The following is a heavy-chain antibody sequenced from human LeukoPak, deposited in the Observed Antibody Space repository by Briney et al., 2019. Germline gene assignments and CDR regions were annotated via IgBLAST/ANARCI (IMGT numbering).Heavy chain of an antibody. CDR2: IYYSGNT. CDR3: AREKGNDALDI. V-gene: IGHV4-31*03. CDR1: GDSIINAGNY. Sequence: SETLSLTCNVSGDSIINAGNYWTWIRQHPGKGLEWIGYIYYSGNTYYNPSLKSRVIMSIDTSKNQFSLTLNSLTAADTAMYYCAREKGNDALDIWGQGTMVTVPS. J-gene: IGHJ3*02.